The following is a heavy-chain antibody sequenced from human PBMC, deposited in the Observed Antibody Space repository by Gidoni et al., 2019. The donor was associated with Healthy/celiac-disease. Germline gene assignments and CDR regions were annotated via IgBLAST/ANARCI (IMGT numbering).Heavy chain of an antibody. D-gene: IGHD1-1*01. Sequence: QLQLQESGPGLVKPSETLSLTCTVSGGSISSSSYYWGWIRQPPGKGLEWIGSIYYSGSTYYNPSLKSRVTISVDTSKNQFSLKLSSVTAADTAVYYCARDPIEMATTEGYWGQGTLVTVSS. CDR3: ARDPIEMATTEGY. CDR2: IYYSGST. V-gene: IGHV4-39*02. CDR1: GGSISSSSYY. J-gene: IGHJ4*02.